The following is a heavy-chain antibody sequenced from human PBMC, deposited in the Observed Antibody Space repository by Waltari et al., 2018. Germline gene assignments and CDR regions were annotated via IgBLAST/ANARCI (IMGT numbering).Heavy chain of an antibody. D-gene: IGHD6-13*01. CDR2: IYYSGST. CDR3: ARDYSSSWYGVDY. V-gene: IGHV4-59*11. J-gene: IGHJ4*02. Sequence: QVQLQESGPGLVKPSETLSLTCTVSGGSISSHHWSWLRQPPGKGLEWIGYIYYSGSTNYNPSLKSRVTISVDTSKNQFSLKLSSVTAADTAVYYCARDYSSSWYGVDYWGQGTLVTVSS. CDR1: GGSISSHH.